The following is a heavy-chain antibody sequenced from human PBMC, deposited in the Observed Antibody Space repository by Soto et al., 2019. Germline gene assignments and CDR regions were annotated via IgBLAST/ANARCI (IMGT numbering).Heavy chain of an antibody. CDR2: IIPILGIA. CDR1: GGTLSSYT. D-gene: IGHD4-17*01. CDR3: ARDAPVHDYGDYETDAFDI. J-gene: IGHJ3*02. V-gene: IGHV1-69*04. Sequence: ASVKVSCKDSGGTLSSYTISWVRQAPGQGLEWMGRIIPILGIANYAQKFQGRVTITADKSTSTAYMELSSLRSEDTAVYYCARDAPVHDYGDYETDAFDIWGQGTMVTVSS.